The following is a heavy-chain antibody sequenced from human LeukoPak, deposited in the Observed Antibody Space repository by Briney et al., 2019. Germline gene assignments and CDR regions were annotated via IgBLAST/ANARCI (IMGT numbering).Heavy chain of an antibody. CDR1: GFIFSNYA. CDR3: AKKATVTTYLDY. D-gene: IGHD4-17*01. J-gene: IGHJ4*02. V-gene: IGHV3-23*01. CDR2: ISATGGSI. Sequence: GGSLRLSCAASGFIFSNYAMSWVRQAPGKWLEWVSDISATGGSIFYADSAKGRFTISRDNSKNTLYLQMNSLRAEDTAIYYCAKKATVTTYLDYWGQGTLVTVSS.